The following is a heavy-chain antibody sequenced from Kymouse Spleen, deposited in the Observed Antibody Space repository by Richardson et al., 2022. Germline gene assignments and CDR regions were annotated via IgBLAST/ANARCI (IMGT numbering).Heavy chain of an antibody. Sequence: QVQLVESGGGVVQPGRSLRLSCAASGFTFSSYGMHWVRQAPGKGLEWVAVIWYDGSNKYYADSVKGRFTISRDNSKNTLYLQMNSLRAEDTAVYYCAITSSSDAFDIWGQGTMVTVSS. D-gene: IGHD6-6*01. CDR1: GFTFSSYG. CDR2: IWYDGSNK. J-gene: IGHJ3*02. CDR3: AITSSSDAFDI. V-gene: IGHV3-33*01.